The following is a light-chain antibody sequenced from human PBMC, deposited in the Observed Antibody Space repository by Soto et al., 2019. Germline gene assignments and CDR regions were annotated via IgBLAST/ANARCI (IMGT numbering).Light chain of an antibody. V-gene: IGKV3-20*01. J-gene: IGKJ5*01. CDR1: QSVRSS. CDR2: GAS. CDR3: QQYDNSPIT. Sequence: LTQSPSSLSSSVADRVTLSCMASQSVRSSLAWYQQKPGQAPRLLIYGASNRATGIPDRISGSGSGTDFTLTISRLEPEDFAVYYCQQYDNSPITFGQGTRLEIK.